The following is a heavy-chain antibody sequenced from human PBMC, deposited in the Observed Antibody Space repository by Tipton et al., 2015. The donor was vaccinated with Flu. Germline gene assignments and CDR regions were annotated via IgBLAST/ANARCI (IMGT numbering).Heavy chain of an antibody. D-gene: IGHD5-18*01. CDR1: GFTVSRTP. J-gene: IGHJ4*02. V-gene: IGHV3-53*01. CDR3: AGLGGFSY. Sequence: GSLRLSCAASGFTVSRTPMSWVRQAPGKGLEWVSIIYTGGNTKYAASVKGRFTISRDHSKNTLYLQMNSLRAEDTALYYCAGLGGFSYRGQGTRVTVPS. CDR2: IYTGGNT.